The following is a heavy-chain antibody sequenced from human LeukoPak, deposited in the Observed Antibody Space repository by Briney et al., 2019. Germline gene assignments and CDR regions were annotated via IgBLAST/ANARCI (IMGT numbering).Heavy chain of an antibody. D-gene: IGHD2-8*01. J-gene: IGHJ4*02. CDR1: GFTFGDSA. Sequence: GGSLRLSCTTSGFTFGDSAMSWVRQAPGKGLEWLGFIRSAQYGGTTEYVASVRGRFTISRDDSKSIAYLQMNSLKSEDTAVYCCTREVGTRSPYWGQGTLVTVSS. CDR2: IRSAQYGGTT. CDR3: TREVGTRSPY. V-gene: IGHV3-49*04.